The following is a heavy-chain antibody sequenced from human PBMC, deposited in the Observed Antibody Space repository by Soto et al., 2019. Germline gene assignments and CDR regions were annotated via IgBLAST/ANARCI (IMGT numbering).Heavy chain of an antibody. CDR3: AHRQRTVYFDY. Sequence: QITLKESGPTLVKPTQTLTLTCTFSGFSLSTSGVGVGWIRQPPGKALEWLALTYWDDDKRYSPSLKSRLTSTKDTSKNQVVLTMTNMHPVDTATYYCAHRQRTVYFDYWGQGTLVTVSS. CDR1: GFSLSTSGVG. V-gene: IGHV2-5*02. D-gene: IGHD4-17*01. J-gene: IGHJ4*02. CDR2: TYWDDDK.